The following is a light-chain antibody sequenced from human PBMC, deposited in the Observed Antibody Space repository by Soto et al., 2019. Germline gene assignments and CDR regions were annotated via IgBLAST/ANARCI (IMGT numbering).Light chain of an antibody. J-gene: IGLJ1*01. CDR2: NDY. CDR3: VAWDDSLKAYV. V-gene: IGLV1-44*01. CDR1: SPNIGTNS. Sequence: QSVLTQPPAASATPGQRVTISCSGSSPNIGTNSVNWCQQLPGSAPKLLIYNDYQRPSGVPDRFSASKSGTSASLAISGLQSEDEADYYCVAWDDSLKAYVFGTGTKVTVL.